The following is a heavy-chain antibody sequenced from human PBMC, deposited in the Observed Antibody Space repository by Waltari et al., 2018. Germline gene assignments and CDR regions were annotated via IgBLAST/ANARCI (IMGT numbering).Heavy chain of an antibody. CDR2: IIPIFGTA. CDR3: ARDAHYYDSSPLTYFDY. CDR1: GGTFSSYA. V-gene: IGHV1-69*01. D-gene: IGHD3-22*01. J-gene: IGHJ4*02. Sequence: QVQLVQSGAEVKKPGSSMKVSCKASGGTFSSYAISWVRQAPGQGLEWMGGIIPIFGTANYAQKFQGRVTITADESTSTAYMELSSLRSEDTAVYYCARDAHYYDSSPLTYFDYWGQGTLVTVSS.